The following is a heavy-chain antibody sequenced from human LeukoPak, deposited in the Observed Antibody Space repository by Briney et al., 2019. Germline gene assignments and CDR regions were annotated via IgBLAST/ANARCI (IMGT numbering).Heavy chain of an antibody. CDR1: EFTFSAHW. D-gene: IGHD6-6*01. J-gene: IGHJ5*02. Sequence: GGSLRLSCAASEFTFSAHWMHWVRQVPGKGLVYIAYIDNDGTNTNYADSVKGRFTISRDNAKNTLYLQMNSLRVEDTAVNYCVRDRPHNCFDPWGQGTLVTVSS. V-gene: IGHV3-74*01. CDR2: IDNDGTNT. CDR3: VRDRPHNCFDP.